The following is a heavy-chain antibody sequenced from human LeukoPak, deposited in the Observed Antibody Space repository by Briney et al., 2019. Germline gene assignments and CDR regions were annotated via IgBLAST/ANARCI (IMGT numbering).Heavy chain of an antibody. CDR2: IWYDGSNK. Sequence: GGSLRLSCAASGFTFSSYSMNWVRQAPGKGLEWVAVIWYDGSNKYYADSVKGRFTISRDNSKNTLYLQMNSLRAEDTAVYYCARDRGYDFWSGYYSYYYYGMDVWGQGTTVTVSS. J-gene: IGHJ6*02. D-gene: IGHD3-3*01. V-gene: IGHV3-33*08. CDR1: GFTFSSYS. CDR3: ARDRGYDFWSGYYSYYYYGMDV.